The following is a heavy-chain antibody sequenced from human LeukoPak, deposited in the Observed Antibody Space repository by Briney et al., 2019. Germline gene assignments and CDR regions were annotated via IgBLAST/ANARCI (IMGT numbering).Heavy chain of an antibody. D-gene: IGHD1-26*01. CDR1: GFTFSSYG. CDR2: ISYDGSNK. J-gene: IGHJ4*02. V-gene: IGHV3-30*03. CDR3: ARDGIGFDY. Sequence: PGGSLRLSCAASGFTFSSYGMHWVRQAPGKGLEWVAVISYDGSNKYYADSVKGRLTISRDNSKNTLYLQMNSLRAEDTAVYYCARDGIGFDYWGQGTLVTVSS.